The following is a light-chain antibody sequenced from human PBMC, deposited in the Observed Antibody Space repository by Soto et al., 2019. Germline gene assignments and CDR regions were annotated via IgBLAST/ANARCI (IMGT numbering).Light chain of an antibody. CDR1: SSSIGSNT. J-gene: IGLJ2*01. CDR2: TDD. CDR3: AALDDSLNSVI. Sequence: QSVLTQPPSASGTPGQRVIISCSGSSSSIGSNTVNWYRQHPGTAPTVLIYTDDQRPSGVPARFSGSRSGTSASLAISRLQSEDEADYYCAALDDSLNSVIFGGGTKLTVL. V-gene: IGLV1-44*01.